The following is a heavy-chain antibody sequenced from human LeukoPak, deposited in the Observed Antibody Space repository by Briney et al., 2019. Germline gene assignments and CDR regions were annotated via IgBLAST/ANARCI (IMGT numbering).Heavy chain of an antibody. J-gene: IGHJ2*01. CDR2: IYTSGST. Sequence: SETLSLTCTVSGGSISSYYWSWIRQPAGKGLEWIGRIYTSGSTNYNPSLKSRVTMSVDTPKNQFSLKLSSVTAADTAVYYCARDFGPLAYCGGDCYSADWYFDLWGRGTLVTVSS. D-gene: IGHD2-21*02. CDR3: ARDFGPLAYCGGDCYSADWYFDL. V-gene: IGHV4-4*07. CDR1: GGSISSYY.